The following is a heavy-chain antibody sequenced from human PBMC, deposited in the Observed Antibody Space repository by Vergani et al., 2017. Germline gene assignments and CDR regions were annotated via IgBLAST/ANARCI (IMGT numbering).Heavy chain of an antibody. CDR1: GGTFSSYA. CDR3: ARDFPLTTGTTSDAFDI. J-gene: IGHJ3*02. V-gene: IGHV1-69*01. Sequence: QVQLVQSGAEVKKPGSSVKVSCKASGGTFSSYAISWVRQAPGQGLEWMGGIIPIFGTANYAQKFQGRVTITADESTSTAYMELSSLRSEDTAVYYFARDFPLTTGTTSDAFDIWGQGTMVTVSS. CDR2: IIPIFGTA. D-gene: IGHD1-1*01.